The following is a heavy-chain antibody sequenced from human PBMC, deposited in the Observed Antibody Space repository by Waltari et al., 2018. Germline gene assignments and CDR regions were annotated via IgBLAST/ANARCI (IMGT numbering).Heavy chain of an antibody. CDR2: MNPNSGNT. CDR1: GYTFTYYD. V-gene: IGHV1-8*02. D-gene: IGHD3-22*01. J-gene: IGHJ4*02. Sequence: QVQLVQSGAEVKKPGASVKVYCKASGYTFTYYDTHWVRQATGQGLEWMGWMNPNSGNTGYAQKFQGRVTMTRNTSISTAYMELSSLRSEDTAVYYCARALYDSSGYYYEDFDYWGQGTLVTVSS. CDR3: ARALYDSSGYYYEDFDY.